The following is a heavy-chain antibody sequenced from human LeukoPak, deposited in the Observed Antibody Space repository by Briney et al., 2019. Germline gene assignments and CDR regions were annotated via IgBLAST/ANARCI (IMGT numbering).Heavy chain of an antibody. Sequence: SQTLSLTCTVSGGSISSGGYYWSWIRQHPGKGLEWIGYIYYSGSTYYNPSLKSRVTISVDTSKNQFSLKLSSVTAADTVVYYCARVGRITIFGVVIPGAFDIWGQGTMVTVSS. CDR1: GGSISSGGYY. CDR3: ARVGRITIFGVVIPGAFDI. CDR2: IYYSGST. J-gene: IGHJ3*02. V-gene: IGHV4-31*03. D-gene: IGHD3-3*01.